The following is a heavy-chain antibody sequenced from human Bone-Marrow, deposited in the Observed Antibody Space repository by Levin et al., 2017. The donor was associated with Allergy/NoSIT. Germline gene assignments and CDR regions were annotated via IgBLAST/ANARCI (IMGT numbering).Heavy chain of an antibody. Sequence: GGSLRLSCAASGFTFSTYWMSWVRQAPGKGLEWVANIKEDGSEGYYVDSVKGRFTISRDNAKNSLYLQMTSLRAEDTAVYFCAKEPRDSGGWPHFDCWGQGTLVTVSS. CDR1: GFTFSTYW. V-gene: IGHV3-7*01. D-gene: IGHD6-19*01. CDR2: IKEDGSEG. J-gene: IGHJ4*02. CDR3: AKEPRDSGGWPHFDC.